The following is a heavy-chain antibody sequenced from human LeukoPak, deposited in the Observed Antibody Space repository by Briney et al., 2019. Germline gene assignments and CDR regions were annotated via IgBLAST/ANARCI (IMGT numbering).Heavy chain of an antibody. V-gene: IGHV1-2*06. CDR1: GYSFTGYY. D-gene: IGHD3-22*01. Sequence: ASVKVSCKASGYSFTGYYMHWVREAPGQGLEWMGRINPNSGGTNYAQKFRGRVTMTTDTSISTAYMELSRLRSDDTAVYYCARDPHYYDSSGFDYWGQGTLVTVSS. CDR2: INPNSGGT. J-gene: IGHJ4*02. CDR3: ARDPHYYDSSGFDY.